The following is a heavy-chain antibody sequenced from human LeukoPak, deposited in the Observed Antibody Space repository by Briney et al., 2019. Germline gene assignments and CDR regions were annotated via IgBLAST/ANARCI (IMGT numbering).Heavy chain of an antibody. J-gene: IGHJ4*02. Sequence: PGGSLRLSCAASGFTLSSYEMSWVRQAPGKGLEWVSSISTSGSTIFYADSVKGRFTISRDNAKNSLCLQMSSLRAEDTADYYCAREVYGSVSYEYSDDWGRGTLVTVSS. CDR3: AREVYGSVSYEYSDD. V-gene: IGHV3-48*03. CDR1: GFTLSSYE. D-gene: IGHD3-10*01. CDR2: ISTSGSTI.